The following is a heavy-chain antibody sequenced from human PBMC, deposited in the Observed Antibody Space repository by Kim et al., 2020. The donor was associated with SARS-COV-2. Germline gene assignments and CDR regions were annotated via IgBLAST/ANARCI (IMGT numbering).Heavy chain of an antibody. V-gene: IGHV4-34*01. CDR3: ARGTYYYDSSGYSRRRYFDL. D-gene: IGHD3-22*01. Sequence: SETLSLTCAVYGGSFSGYYWSWIRQPPGKGLEWIGEINHSGSTNYNPSLKSRVTISVDTSKNQFSLKLSSVTAADTAVYYCARGTYYYDSSGYSRRRYFDLWGRGTLVTVSS. J-gene: IGHJ2*01. CDR1: GGSFSGYY. CDR2: INHSGST.